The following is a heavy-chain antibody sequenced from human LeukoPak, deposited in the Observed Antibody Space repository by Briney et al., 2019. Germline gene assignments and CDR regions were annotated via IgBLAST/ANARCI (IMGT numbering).Heavy chain of an antibody. V-gene: IGHV3-23*01. Sequence: PGGTLRLSCAASGFTFSSYGMSWVRQAPGKGLEWVSAISGSGGSTYYADSVKGRFTISRDNSKNTLYLQMNKLRVEDTAVYYCAKRYSDGGFDPWGQGTLVTVSS. CDR1: GFTFSSYG. J-gene: IGHJ5*02. CDR2: ISGSGGST. CDR3: AKRYSDGGFDP. D-gene: IGHD3-10*01.